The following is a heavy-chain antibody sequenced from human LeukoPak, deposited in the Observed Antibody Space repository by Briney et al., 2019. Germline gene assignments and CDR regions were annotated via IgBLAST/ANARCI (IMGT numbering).Heavy chain of an antibody. CDR1: GGSISSSGYY. CDR2: IYYSGST. D-gene: IGHD3-22*01. J-gene: IGHJ5*02. V-gene: IGHV4-39*07. Sequence: SETLSLTCTVSGGSISSSGYYWGWRRQPPGKGLEWIVTIYYSGSTYYTPSLNIRVTISVGTSKNQFSLKLPSVTAADTAVYYCASSFTLIRKLDPWGQGTLVTVSS. CDR3: ASSFTLIRKLDP.